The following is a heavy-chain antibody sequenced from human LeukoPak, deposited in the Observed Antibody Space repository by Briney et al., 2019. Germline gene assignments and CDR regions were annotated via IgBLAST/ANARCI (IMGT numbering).Heavy chain of an antibody. CDR1: GGTFSSYA. J-gene: IGHJ1*01. D-gene: IGHD2-2*01. CDR3: AMGYCSSTSCAAEYFQH. V-gene: IGHV1-69*13. Sequence: ASVKVSCKASGGTFSSYAISWVRQAPGQGLEWVGGIIPIFGTANYAQKFQGRVTITADESTSTAYMELSSLRSEDTAVYYCAMGYCSSTSCAAEYFQHWGQGTLVTVSS. CDR2: IIPIFGTA.